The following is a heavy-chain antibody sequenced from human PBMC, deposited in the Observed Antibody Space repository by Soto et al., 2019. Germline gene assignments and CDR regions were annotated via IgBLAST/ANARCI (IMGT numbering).Heavy chain of an antibody. CDR2: ISYDGSNK. CDR1: GVTFSSYG. CDR3: ATQPPFLPKPHHY. J-gene: IGHJ4*02. V-gene: IGHV3-30*03. D-gene: IGHD3-3*02. Sequence: GGSLRLCWAAAGVTFSSYGVHWVRQATGKGLEWVAVISYDGSNKYYADSVKGRFTISRDNSKNTLYLQMNSLRAEDTAVYYCATQPPFLPKPHHYWGQGTLVTVS.